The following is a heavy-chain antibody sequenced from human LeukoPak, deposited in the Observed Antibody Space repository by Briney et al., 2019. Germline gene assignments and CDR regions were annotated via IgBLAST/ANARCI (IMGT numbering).Heavy chain of an antibody. V-gene: IGHV1-2*02. D-gene: IGHD3-22*01. Sequence: AASVKVSCKASGYPFTRYYIHWVRQAPGQGPEWMGWINPNSGGTHYAQTFQDRVTLTRDTSTSTAYMELNRLRSDDTAVYYCARSRDSRGYPDAFDVWGRETMVTVSS. CDR2: INPNSGGT. CDR3: ARSRDSRGYPDAFDV. J-gene: IGHJ3*01. CDR1: GYPFTRYY.